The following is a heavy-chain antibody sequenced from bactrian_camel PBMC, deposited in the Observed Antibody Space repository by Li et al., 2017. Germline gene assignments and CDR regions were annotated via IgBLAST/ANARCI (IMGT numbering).Heavy chain of an antibody. D-gene: IGHD2*01. Sequence: QLVESGGGSVQAGGPLRLSCKASGYTYSTMCMGWFRQAPGKEREGVAGIDTGGGGGSAFYADSVKGRFTISRDHAKNTVTLQMNRLKPEDTAVYYCAEESSARDYYDTYDCPAEFGAWGQGTQVTVS. CDR3: AEESSARDYYDTYDCPAEFGA. CDR2: IDTGGGGGSA. J-gene: IGHJ6*01. CDR1: GYTYSTMC. V-gene: IGHV3S1*01.